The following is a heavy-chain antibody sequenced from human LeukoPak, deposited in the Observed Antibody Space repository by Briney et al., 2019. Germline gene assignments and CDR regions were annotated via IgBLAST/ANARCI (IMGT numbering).Heavy chain of an antibody. CDR3: ARDSRYASGRAFDN. CDR2: VYYTGST. Sequence: SETLSLTCTVSGGSINNYYWSWIRQPPGKAVEWIGYVYYTGSTNYNPSLKSRVTISVDSSKTQFSLNLRSATAADTAVCFCARDSRYASGRAFDNWGQGTLVTVSS. V-gene: IGHV4-59*01. D-gene: IGHD6-19*01. J-gene: IGHJ4*02. CDR1: GGSINNYY.